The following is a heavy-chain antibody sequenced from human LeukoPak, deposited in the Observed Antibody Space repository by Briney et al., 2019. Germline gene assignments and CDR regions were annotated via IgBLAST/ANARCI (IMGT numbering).Heavy chain of an antibody. CDR1: GGSFSGYY. Sequence: PSETLSLTCAVYGGSFSGYYWSWIRQPPGKGLEWMGEINHSGSTNYNPSLKSRVTISVDTSKNQFSLKLSSVTAADTAVYYCARGRDSSGYYFWFDPWGQGTLVTVSS. D-gene: IGHD3-22*01. CDR3: ARGRDSSGYYFWFDP. CDR2: INHSGST. J-gene: IGHJ5*02. V-gene: IGHV4-34*01.